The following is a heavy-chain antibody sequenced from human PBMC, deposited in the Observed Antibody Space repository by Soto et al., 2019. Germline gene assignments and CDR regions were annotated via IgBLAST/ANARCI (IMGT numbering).Heavy chain of an antibody. CDR3: ARVNEWLGALEY. Sequence: QVQLVQSGAEVKKPGASVKVSCKASGYTFTSYDINWVRQATGQGLEWMGWMNPNSGNTGYAQKFQGRVTMTRNTSINTAYMELSSLRSEDTAVYYCARVNEWLGALEYWGQGTLVTASS. V-gene: IGHV1-8*01. D-gene: IGHD6-19*01. CDR1: GYTFTSYD. CDR2: MNPNSGNT. J-gene: IGHJ4*02.